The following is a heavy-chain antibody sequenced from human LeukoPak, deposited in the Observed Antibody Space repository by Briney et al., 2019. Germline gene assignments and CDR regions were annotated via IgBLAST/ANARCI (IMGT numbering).Heavy chain of an antibody. CDR1: GGSISSSSYY. V-gene: IGHV4-39*07. Sequence: SETLSLTCTVSGGSISSSSYYWGWIRQPPGKGLEWIGSIYYSGSTYYNPSLKSRVTISVDTSKNQFSLKLSSVTAADTAVYYCARDVENCSSTSCYLSHWFDPWGQGTLVTVSS. CDR3: ARDVENCSSTSCYLSHWFDP. CDR2: IYYSGST. D-gene: IGHD2-2*01. J-gene: IGHJ5*02.